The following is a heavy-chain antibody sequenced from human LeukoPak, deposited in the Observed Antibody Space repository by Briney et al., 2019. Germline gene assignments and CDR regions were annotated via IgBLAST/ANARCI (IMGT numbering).Heavy chain of an antibody. D-gene: IGHD3-10*01. V-gene: IGHV4-39*01. CDR1: GGSISSGSYC. CDR3: ARRGVYGSGSYFGY. J-gene: IGHJ4*02. CDR2: IFYSGRT. Sequence: SETLSLGCTVSGGSISSGSYCWGWIRQTPGKGLEWIGNIFYSGRTYYKPSLKSRVTISVDTSKNQFSLKLNSVTAADTAVYYCARRGVYGSGSYFGYWGQGTLVTVSS.